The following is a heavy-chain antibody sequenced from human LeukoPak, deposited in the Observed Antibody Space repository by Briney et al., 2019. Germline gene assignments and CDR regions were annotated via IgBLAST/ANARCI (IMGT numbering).Heavy chain of an antibody. V-gene: IGHV3-7*01. CDR2: IKQDGREK. D-gene: IGHD2-8*01. Sequence: GGSLRLSCAASGFTVNSYYMGWVRQAPGMGLEWVANIKQDGREKYYVDSVKGRFTISRDNAKNSLYLQMNSLRAEDTAVYYCARGGLDCTNGVCYGGLSDYWGQGTLVTVSS. J-gene: IGHJ4*02. CDR1: GFTVNSYY. CDR3: ARGGLDCTNGVCYGGLSDY.